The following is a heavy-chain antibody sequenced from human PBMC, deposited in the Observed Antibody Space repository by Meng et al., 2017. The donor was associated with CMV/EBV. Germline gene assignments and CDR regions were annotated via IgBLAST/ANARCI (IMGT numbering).Heavy chain of an antibody. CDR2: IYWDDDK. CDR1: AFSLSTSVVG. Sequence: KPTRPPTMTCTFPAFSLSTSVVGVGWIRQPPVKALEWLALIYWDDDKRYSPSLKSRLTITKDISKDQVVLTMTNMDPVDTATYYCAHRGRIAAAGTDWFDPWGQGTLVTVSS. V-gene: IGHV2-5*02. J-gene: IGHJ5*02. CDR3: AHRGRIAAAGTDWFDP. D-gene: IGHD6-13*01.